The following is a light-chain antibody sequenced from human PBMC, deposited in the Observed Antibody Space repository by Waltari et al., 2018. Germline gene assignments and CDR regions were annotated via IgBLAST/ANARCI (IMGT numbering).Light chain of an antibody. CDR3: QAWDTTTGV. Sequence: SFELTQPTSVSVSPGQTASITCSGDKLGAKHVCWYQQKPGQSPVAVIDQANRRPSGIPERCSGSNSGNTATLTISGTQAMDEADYFCQAWDTTTGVFGGGTKLTVL. V-gene: IGLV3-1*01. CDR2: QAN. J-gene: IGLJ2*01. CDR1: KLGAKH.